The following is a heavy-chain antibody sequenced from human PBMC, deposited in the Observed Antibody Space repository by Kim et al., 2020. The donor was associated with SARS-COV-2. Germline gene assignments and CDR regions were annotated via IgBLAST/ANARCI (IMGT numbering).Heavy chain of an antibody. CDR3: AREGGPGGCWFDP. CDR1: GFTFSSYW. D-gene: IGHD3-10*01. J-gene: IGHJ5*02. CDR2: IKQDGSEK. V-gene: IGHV3-7*03. Sequence: GGSLRLSCAASGFTFSSYWMSWVRQAPGKGLEWVANIKQDGSEKYYVDSVKGRFTISRDNAKNSLYLQMNSLRAEDTAVYYCAREGGPGGCWFDPWGQGTLVTVSS.